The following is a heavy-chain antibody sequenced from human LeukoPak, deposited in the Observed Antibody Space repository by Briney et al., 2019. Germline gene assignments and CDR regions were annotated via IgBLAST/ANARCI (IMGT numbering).Heavy chain of an antibody. CDR1: GYTFTSYG. D-gene: IGHD4-17*01. CDR2: ISAYNGNT. J-gene: IGHJ4*02. CDR3: ARGGDYGSPPIDFDY. V-gene: IGHV1-18*01. Sequence: ASVKVSCKASGYTFTSYGISWVRQAPGQGLEWMGWISAYNGNTNYAQKLQGRVTMTTDTSTSTAYMELRSLRSDDTAVYYCARGGDYGSPPIDFDYWVQGTLVTVSS.